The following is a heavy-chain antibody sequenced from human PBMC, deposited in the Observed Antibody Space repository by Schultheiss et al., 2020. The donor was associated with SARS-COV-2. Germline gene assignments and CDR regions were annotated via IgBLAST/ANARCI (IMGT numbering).Heavy chain of an antibody. D-gene: IGHD3-16*02. J-gene: IGHJ4*02. CDR3: ARETILRDYVWGSYRYVDY. Sequence: GESLKISCKASGYTFTGYYMHWVRQAPGQGLEWMGWINPNSGGTNYAQKFQGRVTMTRDTSISTAYMELSRLRSDDTAVYYCARETILRDYVWGSYRYVDYWGQGTLVTVSS. CDR1: GYTFTGYY. V-gene: IGHV1-2*02. CDR2: INPNSGGT.